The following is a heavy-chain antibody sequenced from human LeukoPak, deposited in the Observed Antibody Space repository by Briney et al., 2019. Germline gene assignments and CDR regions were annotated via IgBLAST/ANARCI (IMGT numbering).Heavy chain of an antibody. J-gene: IGHJ4*02. CDR3: ARYCTFRTCSATNFDA. CDR1: GFTFSSYG. CDR2: VSGSGGST. V-gene: IGHV3-23*01. Sequence: GGTLRLSCATSGFTFSSYGMSWVRQAPGKGLEWVSAVSGSGGSTYYADSVKGRFTISRDNAKNSLYLQMNSLRADDSAVYYCARYCTFRTCSATNFDAWGQGTLVTVSS. D-gene: IGHD2-8*01.